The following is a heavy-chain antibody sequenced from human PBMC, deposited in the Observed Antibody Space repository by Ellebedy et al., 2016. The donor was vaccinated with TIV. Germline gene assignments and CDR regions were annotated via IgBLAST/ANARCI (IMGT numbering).Heavy chain of an antibody. D-gene: IGHD4-17*01. CDR3: ATDGSYGDYRSPTHAFVM. J-gene: IGHJ3*02. V-gene: IGHV3-7*01. CDR1: GFSFSSYW. Sequence: GGSLRLSCAASGFSFSSYWMSWVRQAPGKGLEWVANINQDGSEKYYVDSVKGRFTVSRDNAKNSLYLQMNSLRADDTAVYYCATDGSYGDYRSPTHAFVMWGQGTLVTVSS. CDR2: INQDGSEK.